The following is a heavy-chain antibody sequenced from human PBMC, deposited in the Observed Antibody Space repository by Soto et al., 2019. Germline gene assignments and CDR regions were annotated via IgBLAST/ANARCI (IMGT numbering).Heavy chain of an antibody. CDR1: GGSISSYY. CDR2: IYYSGST. D-gene: IGHD3-3*01. Sequence: SETLSLTCTVSGGSISSYYWSWIRQPPGKGLEWIGYIYYSGSTNYNPSLKSRVTISVDTSKNQFSLKLSSVTAADTAVYYCARVSYDFWSGYYPPYYYYYMDVWGKGTTVTVSS. V-gene: IGHV4-59*01. CDR3: ARVSYDFWSGYYPPYYYYYMDV. J-gene: IGHJ6*03.